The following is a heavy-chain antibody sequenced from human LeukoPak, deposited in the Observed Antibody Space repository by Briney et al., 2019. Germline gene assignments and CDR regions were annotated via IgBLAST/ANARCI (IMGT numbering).Heavy chain of an antibody. V-gene: IGHV3-30*04. J-gene: IGHJ4*02. Sequence: PGGSLRLSCAASGFTFSSYAMHWVRQAPGKGLEWVAVISYDGSNKYYADSVKGRFTISRDNSKNTLYLQMNSLRAEDTAVYYCATEYRANWGQGTLVTVSS. CDR1: GFTFSSYA. D-gene: IGHD1-1*01. CDR3: ATEYRAN. CDR2: ISYDGSNK.